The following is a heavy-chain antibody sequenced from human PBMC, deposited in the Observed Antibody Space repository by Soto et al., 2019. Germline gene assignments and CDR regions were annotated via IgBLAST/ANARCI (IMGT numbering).Heavy chain of an antibody. CDR3: ARPLRGVVVPAAAGGTHYGMDV. V-gene: IGHV1-69*01. Sequence: QVQLVQSGAEVKKPGSSVKVSCKASGGTFSSYAISWVRQAPGQGLEWMGGIIPIFGTANYAQKSQGRATITANESTSTAYMGLSSLRSEDTAVYSCARPLRGVVVPAAAGGTHYGMDVWGQGTTVTVSS. CDR2: IIPIFGTA. J-gene: IGHJ6*02. CDR1: GGTFSSYA. D-gene: IGHD2-2*01.